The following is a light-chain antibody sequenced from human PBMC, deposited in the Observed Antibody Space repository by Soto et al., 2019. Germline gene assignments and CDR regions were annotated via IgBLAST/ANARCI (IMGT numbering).Light chain of an antibody. J-gene: IGKJ2*02. CDR3: QQRSSWPRGT. CDR2: DAS. Sequence: EIVLTQSPASLSLSPGERATLSCRASQSVSTYLAWYQQKPGQAPRLLIHDASNRATGIPARFSGSGSGTDFPLTISSLEPDDFAVYCCQQRSSWPRGTFGQGTKLEIK. CDR1: QSVSTY. V-gene: IGKV3-11*01.